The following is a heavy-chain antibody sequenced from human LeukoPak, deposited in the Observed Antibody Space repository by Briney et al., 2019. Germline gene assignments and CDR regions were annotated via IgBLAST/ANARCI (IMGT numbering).Heavy chain of an antibody. Sequence: GASVKVSCKASGGTFSSYAISWVRQAPGQGPEWMGGIIPIFGTANYAQKFQGRVTITADESTSTAYMELSSLRSEDTAVYYCASRHRGPSYGMDVWGQGTTVTVSS. D-gene: IGHD3-16*01. CDR1: GGTFSSYA. V-gene: IGHV1-69*13. CDR2: IIPIFGTA. CDR3: ASRHRGPSYGMDV. J-gene: IGHJ6*02.